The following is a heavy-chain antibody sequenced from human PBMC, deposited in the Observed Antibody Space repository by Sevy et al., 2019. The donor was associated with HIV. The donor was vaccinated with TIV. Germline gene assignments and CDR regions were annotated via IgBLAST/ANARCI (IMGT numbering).Heavy chain of an antibody. CDR1: GYTFSDSGYY. V-gene: IGHV1-2*02. Sequence: ASVKVSCKASGYTFSDSGYYVHWVRQAPGQGLEWMGWINPKSGATNYAQKFQGRVAMTRDTSVSTANMELRRLTSDATAVYYCARESYDFWTGPVDYDYGMDVWGQGTTVTVSS. CDR2: INPKSGAT. CDR3: ARESYDFWTGPVDYDYGMDV. D-gene: IGHD3-3*01. J-gene: IGHJ6*02.